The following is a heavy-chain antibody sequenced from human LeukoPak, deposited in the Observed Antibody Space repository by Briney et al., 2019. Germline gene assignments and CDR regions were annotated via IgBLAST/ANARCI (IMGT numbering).Heavy chain of an antibody. V-gene: IGHV3-21*01. CDR3: ASFGIAAAGTSDYFDY. Sequence: GGSLRLSCAASGFTFSSYSMNWVRQAPGKGLEWVSSISSSSSYIYYADSVKGRFTISRDNAKNSLYLQMNSLRAEDTAVYYCASFGIAAAGTSDYFDYWGQGTLVTVSS. D-gene: IGHD6-13*01. CDR2: ISSSSSYI. J-gene: IGHJ4*02. CDR1: GFTFSSYS.